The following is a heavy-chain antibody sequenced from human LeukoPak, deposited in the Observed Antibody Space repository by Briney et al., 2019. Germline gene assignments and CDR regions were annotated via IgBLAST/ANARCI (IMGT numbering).Heavy chain of an antibody. V-gene: IGHV4-39*07. D-gene: IGHD1-26*01. CDR3: AGDEKYSGSYYTGY. CDR2: IYYSGST. Sequence: SETLSLTCTVSGVSISSSSYYWGWLRQPPGKGREWIGSIYYSGSTYYNPSLKSRVTISVDTSKNQFSLKLSSVTAADTAVYYCAGDEKYSGSYYTGYWGQGTLVTVSS. J-gene: IGHJ4*02. CDR1: GVSISSSSYY.